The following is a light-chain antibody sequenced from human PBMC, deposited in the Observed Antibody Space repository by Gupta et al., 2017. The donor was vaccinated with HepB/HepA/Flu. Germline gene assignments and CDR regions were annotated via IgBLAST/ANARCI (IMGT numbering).Light chain of an antibody. J-gene: IGLJ2*01. V-gene: IGLV1-44*01. CDR3: AAWDDSLKGRV. CDR2: GKN. CDR1: SANIGSNT. Sequence: QSVLTQPPSAYGPPVQRVTISCSGGSANIGSNTVHWYQHLPGAAPKLLIYGKNQRPSGVPDRFSGSTSGTSASLAISGLQSEDEADYYCAAWDDSLKGRVFGGGTKLTVL.